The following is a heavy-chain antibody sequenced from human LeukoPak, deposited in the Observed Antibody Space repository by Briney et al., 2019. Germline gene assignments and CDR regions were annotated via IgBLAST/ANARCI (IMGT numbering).Heavy chain of an antibody. D-gene: IGHD3-3*01. Sequence: GASVKVSCKASGYTFTGYYMHWVRQAPGQGLEWMGWINPNSGGTSYAQKFQGRVTMTRDTSISTAYMELSRLRSDDTAVYYCASGNRETQGTFGVVIIPGSDYWGQGTLVTVSS. CDR1: GYTFTGYY. CDR3: ASGNRETQGTFGVVIIPGSDY. J-gene: IGHJ4*02. CDR2: INPNSGGT. V-gene: IGHV1-2*02.